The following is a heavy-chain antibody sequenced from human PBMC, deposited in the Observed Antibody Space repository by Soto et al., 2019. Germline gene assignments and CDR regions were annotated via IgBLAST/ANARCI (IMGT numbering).Heavy chain of an antibody. CDR1: GGSISSSNW. CDR2: IYHSGST. J-gene: IGHJ4*02. CDR3: PGEEPGIAGAGRYYFDY. V-gene: IGHV4-4*02. Sequence: SETLSLTCAVSGGSISSSNWWSWVRQPPGKGLEWIGEIYHSGSTNYNPSLKSRVTISVDKSKNQLSLKLSSVTAADTAVYYWPGEEPGIAGAGRYYFDYWGQGTVVTVSS. D-gene: IGHD6-19*01.